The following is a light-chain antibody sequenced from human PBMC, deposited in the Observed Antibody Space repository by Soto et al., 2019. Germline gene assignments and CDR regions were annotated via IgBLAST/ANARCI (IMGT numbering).Light chain of an antibody. V-gene: IGKV3-20*01. Sequence: EIVLTQSPGILSLSPGERASLSCGASQSISSSFLAWYQQKPGQAPRLLIYGASSRATGIPDRFSGTGSETDFTLTISRLEPEDFAVYYCQQYDNSPQTFGQGTKVDI. CDR2: GAS. CDR1: QSISSSF. CDR3: QQYDNSPQT. J-gene: IGKJ1*01.